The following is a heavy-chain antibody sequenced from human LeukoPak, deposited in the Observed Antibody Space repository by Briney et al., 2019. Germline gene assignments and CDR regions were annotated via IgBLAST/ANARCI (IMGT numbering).Heavy chain of an antibody. CDR1: GFTFDYYG. CDR3: ARAGDSSGWDFDY. Sequence: GGSLRLSCAASGFTFDYYGMHWVRQAPGRGLEWVAFIRYTATDKYYADSVKGRFTISRDNSKNTLYLQMNSLRAEDTAVYYCARAGDSSGWDFDYWGQGTLVTVSS. CDR2: IRYTATDK. J-gene: IGHJ4*02. D-gene: IGHD3-22*01. V-gene: IGHV3-30*02.